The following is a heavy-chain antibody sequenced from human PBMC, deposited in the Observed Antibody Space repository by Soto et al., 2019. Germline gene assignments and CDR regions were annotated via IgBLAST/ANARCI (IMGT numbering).Heavy chain of an antibody. CDR1: GVSISSYY. Sequence: SDTLSLTCTVSGVSISSYYWSCIRQPPGKGLEWIGYIYYSGSTNYNPSLKSRVTISVDTSKNQFSLKLSSVTAADTAVYYCERRGGYSYGYPIPCFDYWGQGTLVTVSS. CDR2: IYYSGST. D-gene: IGHD5-18*01. CDR3: ERRGGYSYGYPIPCFDY. J-gene: IGHJ4*02. V-gene: IGHV4-59*01.